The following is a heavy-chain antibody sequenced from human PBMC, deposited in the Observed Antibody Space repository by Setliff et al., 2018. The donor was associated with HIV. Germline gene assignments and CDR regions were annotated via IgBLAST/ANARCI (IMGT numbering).Heavy chain of an antibody. CDR2: IYSGDSES. V-gene: IGHV5-51*01. D-gene: IGHD6-19*01. CDR1: GYNFPTYW. J-gene: IGHJ3*02. Sequence: GESLKISCKGSGYNFPTYWIAWVRQMPGKGLEWMGIIYSGDSESKYSPSFQGQVTISADKSISTAYLQWSSLEASDTAMYYCARQMAVSGAFDIWGQGTMVTVSS. CDR3: ARQMAVSGAFDI.